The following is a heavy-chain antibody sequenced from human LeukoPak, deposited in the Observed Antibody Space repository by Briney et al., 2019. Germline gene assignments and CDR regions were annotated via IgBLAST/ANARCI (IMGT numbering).Heavy chain of an antibody. CDR3: VRDGSSWGNFDY. CDR2: IKQDGSEK. Sequence: PGGSLRLSCAASGFTFINYWMSWVRQAPGKGLEWVANIKQDGSEKYYVDSVKDRFTISRDNAKNSLYLQMNSLRTEDTAVYYCVRDGSSWGNFDYWGQGTLVSVSS. V-gene: IGHV3-7*01. J-gene: IGHJ4*02. D-gene: IGHD7-27*01. CDR1: GFTFINYW.